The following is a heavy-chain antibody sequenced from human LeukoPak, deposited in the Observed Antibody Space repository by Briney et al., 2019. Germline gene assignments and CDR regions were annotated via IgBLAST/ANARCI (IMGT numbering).Heavy chain of an antibody. CDR3: AIPMGSVAGDYYYGMDV. CDR2: IIPIFGTA. J-gene: IGHJ6*02. CDR1: GGTFSSYA. V-gene: IGHV1-69*13. D-gene: IGHD6-19*01. Sequence: SVKVSCKASGGTFSSYAISWVRQAPGQGLEWMGGIIPIFGTAHYAQKFQGRVTITADESTSTAYMELSSLRSEDTAVYYCAIPMGSVAGDYYYGMDVWGQGTTVTVSS.